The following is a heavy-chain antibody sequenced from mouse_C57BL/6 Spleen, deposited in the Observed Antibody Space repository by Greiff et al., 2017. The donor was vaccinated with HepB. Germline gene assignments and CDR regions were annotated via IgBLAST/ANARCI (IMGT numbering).Heavy chain of an antibody. CDR1: GFTFSDYY. V-gene: IGHV5-12*01. CDR3: ARKDGYYPWYFDV. D-gene: IGHD2-3*01. CDR2: ISNGGGST. J-gene: IGHJ1*03. Sequence: EVKLMESGGGLVQPGGSLKLSCAASGFTFSDYYMYWVRQTPEKRLEWVAYISNGGGSTYYPDTVKGRFTISRDNAKNTLYLQMSRLKSEDTAMYYCARKDGYYPWYFDVWGTGTTVTVSS.